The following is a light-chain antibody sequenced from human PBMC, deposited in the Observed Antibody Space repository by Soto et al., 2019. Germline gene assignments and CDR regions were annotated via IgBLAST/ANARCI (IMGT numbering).Light chain of an antibody. Sequence: EIVMTQSPATLSVSPGERATLSCRASQSVSSNLAWYQQKPGQAPRLLIYGASTRATGIPARFSGSGSGTEFTLPISRLQSEDFAVYYCQQYNNWLSTFGGGTKVEIK. CDR1: QSVSSN. CDR3: QQYNNWLST. J-gene: IGKJ4*01. CDR2: GAS. V-gene: IGKV3-15*01.